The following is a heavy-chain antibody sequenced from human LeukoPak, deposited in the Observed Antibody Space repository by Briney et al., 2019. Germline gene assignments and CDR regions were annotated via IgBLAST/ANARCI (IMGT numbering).Heavy chain of an antibody. Sequence: GGSLRLSCAASGFTFSSYAMSWVRQAPGKGLEWVSAISGSGGSTYYADSVKGRFTISRDNSKNTLDLQMTSLRAEDTAVYYCAKDWHKWAAAAAGQNNAYYYYMDVWGKGTTVTVSS. CDR2: ISGSGGST. CDR3: AKDWHKWAAAAAGQNNAYYYYMDV. CDR1: GFTFSSYA. J-gene: IGHJ6*03. V-gene: IGHV3-23*01. D-gene: IGHD6-13*01.